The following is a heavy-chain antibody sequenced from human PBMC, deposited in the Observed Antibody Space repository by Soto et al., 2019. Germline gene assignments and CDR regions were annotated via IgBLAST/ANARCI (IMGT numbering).Heavy chain of an antibody. D-gene: IGHD6-13*01. CDR1: GFTFSSYA. J-gene: IGHJ4*02. V-gene: IGHV3-30-3*01. CDR2: ISYDGSNK. CDR3: ARDTLRSSWYGGSVY. Sequence: QVQLVESGGGVVQPGRSLRLSCAASGFTFSSYAMHWVRQAPGKGLEWVAVISYDGSNKYYADSVKGRFTISRDNSKNTLYLQMNSLRAEDTAVYYCARDTLRSSWYGGSVYWGQGTLVTVSS.